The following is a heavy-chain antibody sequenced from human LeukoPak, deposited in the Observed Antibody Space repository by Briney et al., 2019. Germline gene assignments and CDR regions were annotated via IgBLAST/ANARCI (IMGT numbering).Heavy chain of an antibody. D-gene: IGHD6-13*01. Sequence: GASVKVSSKASGYTFSNYYIYWVRQAPGQGLEWMGVINPSGGPTNYAPQFQGRVTMTRDMSTSTVYMELSSLRSEDTAVYYCARDAEQRISSKGIYSYYYIDVWGKGTTVTVTS. V-gene: IGHV1-46*01. CDR3: ARDAEQRISSKGIYSYYYIDV. CDR1: GYTFSNYY. CDR2: INPSGGPT. J-gene: IGHJ6*03.